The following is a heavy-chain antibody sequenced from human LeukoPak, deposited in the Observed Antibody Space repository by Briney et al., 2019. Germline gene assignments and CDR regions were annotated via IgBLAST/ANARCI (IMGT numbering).Heavy chain of an antibody. Sequence: GGSLRLSRAASGFTFSSYAMSWVRQAPGKGLEWVSAISGSGGSTYYADSVKGRFTISRDNSKNTLYLQMNSLRAEDTAVYYCAKDFLLTYDSSGSFDYWGQGTLVTVSS. V-gene: IGHV3-23*01. CDR2: ISGSGGST. J-gene: IGHJ4*02. CDR3: AKDFLLTYDSSGSFDY. CDR1: GFTFSSYA. D-gene: IGHD3-22*01.